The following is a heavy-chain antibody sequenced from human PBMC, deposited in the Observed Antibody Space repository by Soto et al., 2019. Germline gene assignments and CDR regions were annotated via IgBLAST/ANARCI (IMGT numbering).Heavy chain of an antibody. D-gene: IGHD3-22*01. CDR3: ARALTYYYDSSGYAGRWAFDI. CDR1: GYTFTGYY. J-gene: IGHJ3*02. Sequence: ASVKVSCKASGYTFTGYYMHWARQAPGKGLEWMGWINPNSGGTNYAQKFQGWVTMTRDTSISTAYMELGRLRSDDTAVYYCARALTYYYDSSGYAGRWAFDIWGQGTMVT. CDR2: INPNSGGT. V-gene: IGHV1-2*04.